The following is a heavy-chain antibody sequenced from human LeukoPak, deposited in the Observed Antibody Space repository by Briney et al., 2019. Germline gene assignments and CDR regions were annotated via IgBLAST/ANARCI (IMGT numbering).Heavy chain of an antibody. J-gene: IGHJ4*02. CDR1: GGSISSGGYY. D-gene: IGHD1-26*01. CDR3: ASRSGSYGHYFDY. CDR2: IYYSGST. Sequence: SETLSLTCTVSGGSISSGGYYWSWIRQHPGKGLEWIGYIYYSGSTYYNPSLKSRVTISVDTSKNQFSLKLSSVTAADTAVYYCASRSGSYGHYFDYWGQGTLVTVSS. V-gene: IGHV4-31*03.